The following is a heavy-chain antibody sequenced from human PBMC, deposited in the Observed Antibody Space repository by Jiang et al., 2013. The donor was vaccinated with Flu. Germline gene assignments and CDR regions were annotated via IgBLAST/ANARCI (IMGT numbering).Heavy chain of an antibody. D-gene: IGHD3-16*01. J-gene: IGHJ4*02. CDR3: ARDWALDS. Sequence: KGLEWVSFISSGSSTTYYADSVKGRFTISRDNARDSLYLQMNSLRAEDTAVYYCARDWALDSWGQGTLVTVSS. V-gene: IGHV3-48*01. CDR2: ISSGSSTT.